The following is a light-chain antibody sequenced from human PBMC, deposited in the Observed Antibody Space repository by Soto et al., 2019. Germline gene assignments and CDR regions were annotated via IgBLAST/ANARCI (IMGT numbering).Light chain of an antibody. CDR3: SSYTSSSTLHV. Sequence: QCALWRPAAVPGAPGLSVTIFCTGTSSDVGGYNYVSWYQQHPGKAPKLMIYDVSNRPSGVSNRFSGSKSGNTASLTISGLQAEDEADYYCSSYTSSSTLHVFGTGTKVTVL. CDR1: SSDVGGYNY. J-gene: IGLJ1*01. CDR2: DVS. V-gene: IGLV2-14*01.